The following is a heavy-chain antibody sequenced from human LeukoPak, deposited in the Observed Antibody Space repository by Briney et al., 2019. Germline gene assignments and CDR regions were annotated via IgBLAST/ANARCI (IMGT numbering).Heavy chain of an antibody. V-gene: IGHV4-34*01. J-gene: IGHJ6*03. D-gene: IGHD2-2*02. CDR1: GGSFSGYY. Sequence: SETLSLTCAVYGGSFSGYYWSWIRQPPGKGLEWIGEIDHSGSTNYNPSLKSRVTISVDTSKNQFSLKLSSVTAADTAVYYCARIGLGYCSSTSCYNRHYYYYYMDVWGKGTTVTVSS. CDR2: IDHSGST. CDR3: ARIGLGYCSSTSCYNRHYYYYYMDV.